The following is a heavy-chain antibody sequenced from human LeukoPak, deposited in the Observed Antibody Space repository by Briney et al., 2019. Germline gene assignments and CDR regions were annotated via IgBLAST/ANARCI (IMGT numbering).Heavy chain of an antibody. CDR3: ARGSTDFWSDYYYMDV. V-gene: IGHV1-69*01. CDR2: IIPIFGTA. Sequence: SVKVSRKASGGTFSSYAISWVRQAPGQGLEWMGGIIPIFGTANYAQKFQGRVTITADESTSTAYMELSSLRSEDTAVYYCARGSTDFWSDYYYMDVWGNGTTVTVSS. J-gene: IGHJ6*03. CDR1: GGTFSSYA. D-gene: IGHD3-3*01.